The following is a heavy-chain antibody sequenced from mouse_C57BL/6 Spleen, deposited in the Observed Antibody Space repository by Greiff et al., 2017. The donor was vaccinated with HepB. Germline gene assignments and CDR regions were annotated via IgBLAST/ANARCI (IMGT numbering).Heavy chain of an antibody. D-gene: IGHD3-3*01. V-gene: IGHV1-69*01. CDR1: GYTFTSYW. CDR2: IDPSDSYT. CDR3: ERRKKGRKNAGDY. J-gene: IGHJ4*01. Sequence: QVQLQQSGAELVMPGASVKLSCKASGYTFTSYWMHWVKQRPGQGLEWIGEIDPSDSYTNYNQKFKGKSTLTVDKSSSTAYMQLSSLTSEDSAVYNYERRKKGRKNAGDYWGQGTSVTVSS.